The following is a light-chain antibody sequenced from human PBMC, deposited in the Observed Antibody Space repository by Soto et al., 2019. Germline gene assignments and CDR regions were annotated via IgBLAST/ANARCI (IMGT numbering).Light chain of an antibody. CDR3: SSYTSSSTL. J-gene: IGLJ1*01. CDR2: DVS. CDR1: SSDVGGYNY. Sequence: QPVLTQPASVSGSPGQSITISCTGTSSDVGGYNYVSWYQQHPGKAPKLMIYDVSNRPSGVSNRFSGSKSGNTASLTISGLQAEDEADYYCSSYTSSSTLFGTGTKLTVL. V-gene: IGLV2-14*01.